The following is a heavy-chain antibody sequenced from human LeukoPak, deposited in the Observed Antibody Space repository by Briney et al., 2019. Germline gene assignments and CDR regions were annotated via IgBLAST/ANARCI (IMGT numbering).Heavy chain of an antibody. V-gene: IGHV1-2*02. CDR1: GYTFIGYY. Sequence: ASVKVSCKASGYTFIGYYMYWVRQAPGQGLEWMGWINPNSGGTIYAQNFQGRVTMTRDTSISTAYMELSRLRSDDTAVYYCARGATVTTQNFDYWGQGTLVTVSS. D-gene: IGHD4-17*01. J-gene: IGHJ4*02. CDR3: ARGATVTTQNFDY. CDR2: INPNSGGT.